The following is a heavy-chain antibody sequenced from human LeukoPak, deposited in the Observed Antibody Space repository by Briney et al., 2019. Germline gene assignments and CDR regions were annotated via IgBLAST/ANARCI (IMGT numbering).Heavy chain of an antibody. CDR1: GYTFTGYY. CDR3: ARVDYGDYGNYGMDV. D-gene: IGHD4-17*01. CDR2: INPNSGGT. Sequence: GASVKVSCKASGYTFTGYYMHWVRQAPGQGLEWMGWINPNSGGTNYAQKFQGWVTMTRDTSISTAYMELSRLRSDDTAVYYCARVDYGDYGNYGMDVWGQGTTVTVSS. J-gene: IGHJ6*02. V-gene: IGHV1-2*04.